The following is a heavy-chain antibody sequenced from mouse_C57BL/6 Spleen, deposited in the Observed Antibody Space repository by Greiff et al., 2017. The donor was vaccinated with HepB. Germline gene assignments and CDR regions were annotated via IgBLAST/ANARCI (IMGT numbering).Heavy chain of an antibody. J-gene: IGHJ4*01. CDR2: ISSGGSYT. CDR1: GFTFSSYG. D-gene: IGHD2-5*01. CDR3: ARQGYSNYDAMDY. Sequence: EVKLQESGGDLVKPGGSLKLSCAASGFTFSSYGMSWVRQTPDKRLEWVATISSGGSYTYYPDSVKGRFTISRDNAKNTLYLQMSSLKSEDTAMYYCARQGYSNYDAMDYWGQGTSVTVSS. V-gene: IGHV5-6*01.